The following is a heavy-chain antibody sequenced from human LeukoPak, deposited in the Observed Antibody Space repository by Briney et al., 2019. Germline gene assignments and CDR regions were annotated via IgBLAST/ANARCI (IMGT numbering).Heavy chain of an antibody. Sequence: ASVTVSCKASGYTFTSYGISWVRQAPGQGLEWMGWISAYNGNTNYAQKLQGRVTMTTDTSTSTAYMELRSLRSDDTAVYYCASVKVSSIAALDWFDPWGQGTLVTVSS. CDR3: ASVKVSSIAALDWFDP. CDR1: GYTFTSYG. CDR2: ISAYNGNT. J-gene: IGHJ5*02. V-gene: IGHV1-18*01. D-gene: IGHD6-6*01.